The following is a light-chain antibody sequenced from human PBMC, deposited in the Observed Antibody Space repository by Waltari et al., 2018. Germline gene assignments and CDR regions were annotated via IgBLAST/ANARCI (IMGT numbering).Light chain of an antibody. CDR1: SSDVGGYNL. CDR2: EVS. J-gene: IGLJ3*02. CDR3: TSYITTRGDWV. V-gene: IGLV2-14*01. Sequence: QSALTQPASVSGSPGQSITISCTGTSSDVGGYNLVSWHQQHPRKAPKPIIYEVSHRPSGVSNRFSGSKSGNTASLTISGLQAEDEADYYCTSYITTRGDWVFGGGTKLTVL.